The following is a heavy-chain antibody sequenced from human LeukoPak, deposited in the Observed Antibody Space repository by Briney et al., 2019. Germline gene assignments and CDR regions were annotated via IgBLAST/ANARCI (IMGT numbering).Heavy chain of an antibody. V-gene: IGHV3-23*01. CDR2: ISGSGGST. D-gene: IGHD3-10*01. CDR3: AKEIQFGELYYHYYGMDV. J-gene: IGHJ6*04. CDR1: GFTFSSYA. Sequence: GGSLRLSCAASGFTFSSYAMSWVRQAPGKGLEWVSAISGSGGSTYYADSVKGRFTISRDNSKNTLYLQMNSLRAEDTAVYYCAKEIQFGELYYHYYGMDVWGKGTTVTVSS.